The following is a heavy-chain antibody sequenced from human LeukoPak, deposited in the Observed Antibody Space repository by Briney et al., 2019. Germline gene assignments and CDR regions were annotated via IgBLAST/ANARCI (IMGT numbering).Heavy chain of an antibody. V-gene: IGHV3-21*01. Sequence: GRSLRLSCAASGFTFSSYAMHWVRQAPGKGLEWVSSISSSSSYIYYADSVKGRFTISRDNAKNSLYLQMNSLRAEDTAVYYCARAYYGSGSYYVDYWGQGTLVTVSS. CDR1: GFTFSSYA. CDR3: ARAYYGSGSYYVDY. D-gene: IGHD3-10*01. CDR2: ISSSSSYI. J-gene: IGHJ4*02.